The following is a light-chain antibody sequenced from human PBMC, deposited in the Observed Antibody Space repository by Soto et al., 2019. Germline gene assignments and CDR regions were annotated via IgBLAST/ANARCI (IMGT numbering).Light chain of an antibody. CDR1: QSISSW. J-gene: IGKJ2*01. CDR3: QQYNSYLYT. CDR2: DAS. V-gene: IGKV1-5*01. Sequence: DLQMTQSPSTLSASVGDRVTITCRASQSISSWLAWYQQKPGTAPRLLIYDASSLESGVPSRFRGSGSGTELTLTISSLQPDDFATYYCQQYNSYLYTFGQGTKV.